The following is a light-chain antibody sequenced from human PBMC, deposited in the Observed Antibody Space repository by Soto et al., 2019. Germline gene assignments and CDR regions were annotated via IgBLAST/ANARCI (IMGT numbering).Light chain of an antibody. CDR2: YDD. V-gene: IGLV1-36*01. CDR3: AAWDDSLKGYV. CDR1: SSNIGNNA. Sequence: QSVLTQPTSVSEAPRQRVTISCSGSSSNIGNNAVNWYQQLPGKAPKLLIYYDDLLPSGVSDRFSGSKSGTSASLAISGLQSEDEADYYCAAWDDSLKGYVFGTGTKVTVL. J-gene: IGLJ1*01.